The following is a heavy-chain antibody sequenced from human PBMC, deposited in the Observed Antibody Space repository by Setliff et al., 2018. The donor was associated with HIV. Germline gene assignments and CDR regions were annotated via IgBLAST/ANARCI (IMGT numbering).Heavy chain of an antibody. CDR1: GNSFTGDF. CDR2: INPSGGSA. J-gene: IGHJ3*02. V-gene: IGHV1-46*01. Sequence: AASVKVSCKAPGNSFTGDFLNWVRQAPGQGLEWMGMINPSGGSASYAQKFQGRVTMSRDTSTSTVYMELSSLRSEDTAVYYCARDYFDSSAYHYGFGAFDIWGQGTMVTVSS. CDR3: ARDYFDSSAYHYGFGAFDI. D-gene: IGHD3-22*01.